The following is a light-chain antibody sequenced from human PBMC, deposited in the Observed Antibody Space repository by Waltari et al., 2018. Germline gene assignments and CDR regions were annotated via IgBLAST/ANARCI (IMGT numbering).Light chain of an antibody. CDR3: SSRDNSYNHLVV. J-gene: IGLJ2*01. CDR2: GRK. Sequence: SSELTQDPAVSVALGQTVRITCLGDSLRSYYAAWYQQKPGQAPLLVFYGRKNRPSGIPDRFSGSNSGSTASLTITGALAEDEADYYCSSRDNSYNHLVVFGGGTKLTVL. CDR1: SLRSYY. V-gene: IGLV3-19*01.